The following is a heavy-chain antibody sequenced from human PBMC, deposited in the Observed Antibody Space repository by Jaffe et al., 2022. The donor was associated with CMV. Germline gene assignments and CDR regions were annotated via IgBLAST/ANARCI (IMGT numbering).Heavy chain of an antibody. Sequence: QVQLVQSGAEVKKPGSSVKVSCKASGGTFSSYAISWVRQAPGQGLEWMGGIIPIFGTANYAQKFQGRVTITADESTSTAYMELSSLRSEDTAVYYCARRGGIVVVPAANYYYYYYGMDVWGQGTTVTVSS. J-gene: IGHJ6*02. D-gene: IGHD2-2*01. CDR1: GGTFSSYA. V-gene: IGHV1-69*01. CDR3: ARRGGIVVVPAANYYYYYYGMDV. CDR2: IIPIFGTA.